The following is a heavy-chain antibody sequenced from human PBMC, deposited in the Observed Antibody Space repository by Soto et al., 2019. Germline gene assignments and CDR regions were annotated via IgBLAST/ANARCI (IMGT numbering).Heavy chain of an antibody. CDR1: GGSIISSSYY. CDR2: IYYSGST. CDR3: AAYLDYYDSSVDY. D-gene: IGHD3-22*01. V-gene: IGHV4-39*01. J-gene: IGHJ4*02. Sequence: SETLSLTCTVSGGSIISSSYYWVWIRQPPGKGLEWIGSIYYSGSTYYNPSLKSRVTISVDTSKNQFSLKLSSVTAADTAVYYCAAYLDYYDSSVDYWGQGTLVTVSS.